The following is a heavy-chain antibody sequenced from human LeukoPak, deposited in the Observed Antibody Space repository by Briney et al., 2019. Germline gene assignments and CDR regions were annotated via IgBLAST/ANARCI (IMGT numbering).Heavy chain of an antibody. D-gene: IGHD2-2*02. V-gene: IGHV1-18*01. Sequence: ASVKVSCKVSGYTFTSYGTNWVRQAPGQGLEWMGWITAFNGNTDYAQKFQGRVTMTTDTSTNTAYMELRSLRSDDTAVYYCARGESSAAIAYWGQGTLVTVSS. CDR3: ARGESSAAIAY. CDR2: ITAFNGNT. J-gene: IGHJ4*02. CDR1: GYTFTSYG.